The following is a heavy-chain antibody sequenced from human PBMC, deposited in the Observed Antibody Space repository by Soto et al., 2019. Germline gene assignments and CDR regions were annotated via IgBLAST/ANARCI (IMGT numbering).Heavy chain of an antibody. J-gene: IGHJ4*02. CDR3: ARGSLPPDY. V-gene: IGHV1-18*01. CDR2: ISTYNGNT. Sequence: QVQLVQSGADVKKPGASVKVSCKASGYTFTSYGITWVRQAPGQGLEWMGWISTYNGNTNYAQNLQGRVTMTTDTSTNAGYVELRSLRSEDTAVYYCARGSLPPDYWGQGTLVTVSS. CDR1: GYTFTSYG. D-gene: IGHD1-26*01.